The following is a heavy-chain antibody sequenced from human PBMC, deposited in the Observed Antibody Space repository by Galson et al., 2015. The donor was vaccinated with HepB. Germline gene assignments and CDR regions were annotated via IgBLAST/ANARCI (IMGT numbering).Heavy chain of an antibody. CDR2: ISYDGSNK. Sequence: LRLSCAASGFTFSNYGMHWVRQAPGKGLEWVAVISYDGSNKYYADSVEGRFTISRDNSKNTLYLQMNSLRAEDTALYYCAKDPYLYSALAGTMAGFDHWGQGTLVTVSS. CDR3: AKDPYLYSALAGTMAGFDH. D-gene: IGHD6-19*01. J-gene: IGHJ4*02. V-gene: IGHV3-30*18. CDR1: GFTFSNYG.